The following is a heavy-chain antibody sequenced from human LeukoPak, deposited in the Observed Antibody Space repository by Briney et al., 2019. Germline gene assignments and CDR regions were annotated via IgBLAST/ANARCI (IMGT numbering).Heavy chain of an antibody. J-gene: IGHJ5*02. Sequence: PGGSLRLSCAASGFTFSSYAMSWVRRAPGKGLEWVSAISGSGGSTYYADSVKGRFTISRDNSKNTLYLQMNSLRAEDTAVYYCAKEGSNYDFWSGYYDNWFDPWGQGTLVTVSS. V-gene: IGHV3-23*01. D-gene: IGHD3-3*01. CDR3: AKEGSNYDFWSGYYDNWFDP. CDR2: ISGSGGST. CDR1: GFTFSSYA.